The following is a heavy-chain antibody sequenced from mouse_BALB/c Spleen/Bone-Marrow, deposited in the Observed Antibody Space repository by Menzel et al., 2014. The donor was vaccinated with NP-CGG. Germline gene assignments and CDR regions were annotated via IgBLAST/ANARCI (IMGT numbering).Heavy chain of an antibody. CDR3: ARDRGLTYFDY. V-gene: IGHV7-3*02. CDR1: GYTFTDYY. D-gene: IGHD2-4*01. Sequence: EVMLEESGGGLVQPGGSLRLSCATSGYTFTDYYMSWVRQPPGKALEWLGFIRNKANGYTTEYSASVKGRFTISRDNSQSVLYLQRNTLRAEDSATYYCARDRGLTYFDYWGQGTTLTVSS. J-gene: IGHJ2*01. CDR2: IRNKANGYTT.